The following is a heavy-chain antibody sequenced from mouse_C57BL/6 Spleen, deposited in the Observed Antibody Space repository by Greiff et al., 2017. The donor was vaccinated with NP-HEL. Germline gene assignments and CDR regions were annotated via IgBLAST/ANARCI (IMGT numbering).Heavy chain of an antibody. Sequence: QVQLKESGAELVKPGASVKISCKASGYAFSSYWMNWVKQRPGKGLEWIGQIYPGDGDTNYNGKFKGKATLTADKSSSTAYMQLSSLTSEDSAVYFCARGYSNYLDYWGQGTTLTVSS. CDR1: GYAFSSYW. V-gene: IGHV1-80*01. D-gene: IGHD2-5*01. CDR3: ARGYSNYLDY. CDR2: IYPGDGDT. J-gene: IGHJ2*01.